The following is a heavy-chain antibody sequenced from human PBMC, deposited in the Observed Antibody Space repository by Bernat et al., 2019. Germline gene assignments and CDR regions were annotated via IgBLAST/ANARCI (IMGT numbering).Heavy chain of an antibody. CDR3: AHSSPYGDDGWYFDL. D-gene: IGHD4-17*01. J-gene: IGHJ2*01. CDR1: GFSLSTSGVG. V-gene: IGHV2-5*02. CDR2: IYWDDDK. Sequence: QITLKESGPTLVKPTQTLTLTCTFSGFSLSTSGVGVGWSRQPPGKALEWLALIYWDDDKCYSPSLKSRLTITKDTSKNQVVLTMTNMDPVDTATYYCAHSSPYGDDGWYFDLWGRGTLVTVSS.